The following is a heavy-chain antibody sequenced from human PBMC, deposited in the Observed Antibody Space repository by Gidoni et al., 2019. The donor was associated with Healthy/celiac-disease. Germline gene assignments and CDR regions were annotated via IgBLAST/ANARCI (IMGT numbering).Heavy chain of an antibody. Sequence: EVQLLESGGGLVQPGGSLRLSCADSGFTFSSYAMSWVRKAPGKGLEWVSAISGSGGSTYYADSVKGRFTISRDNSKNTLYLQMNSLRAEDTAVYYCAKKYQLLFYNWFDPWGQGTLVTVSS. V-gene: IGHV3-23*01. CDR3: AKKYQLLFYNWFDP. J-gene: IGHJ5*02. D-gene: IGHD2-2*01. CDR1: GFTFSSYA. CDR2: ISGSGGST.